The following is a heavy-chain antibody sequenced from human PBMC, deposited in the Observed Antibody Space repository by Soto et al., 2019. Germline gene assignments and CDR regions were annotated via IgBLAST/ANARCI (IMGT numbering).Heavy chain of an antibody. CDR3: ARDSSGYCGGDCYSGWFDP. J-gene: IGHJ5*02. Sequence: EVQLLESGGGLVQPGGSLRLSCAASGFTFSSYAMSWVRQAPGKGLEWVSAISGSGGSTYYADSVKGRFTISRDNSKNTLYLQMNSLRAEDTAVYYCARDSSGYCGGDCYSGWFDPWGQGTLVTVSS. CDR2: ISGSGGST. D-gene: IGHD2-21*02. CDR1: GFTFSSYA. V-gene: IGHV3-23*01.